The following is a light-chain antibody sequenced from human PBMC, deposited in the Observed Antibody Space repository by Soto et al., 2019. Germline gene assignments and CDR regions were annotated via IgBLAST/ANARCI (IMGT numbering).Light chain of an antibody. CDR1: SSDVGAYNY. CDR2: EVT. V-gene: IGLV2-14*01. Sequence: QSALTQPASVSGSPGQSITISGTGTSSDVGAYNYVSWYQQHPGKAPKLMIHEVTNRPSGVSDRFSGSKSGNTASLTISGLQAEDEAYYHCTSYTTSSTWVFGGGTKLTVL. CDR3: TSYTTSSTWV. J-gene: IGLJ3*02.